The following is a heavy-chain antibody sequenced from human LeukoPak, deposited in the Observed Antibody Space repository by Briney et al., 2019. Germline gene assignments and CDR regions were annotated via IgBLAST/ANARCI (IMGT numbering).Heavy chain of an antibody. CDR1: GFPLSTYW. Sequence: GGSMRLACAASGFPLSTYWISWVRQAPGKVLEWVANIKYDGSEKDYVDSVKGRFTISRDNAMNSLYLQINSLRAEDTAVYYCARDIAPAGLFFDYWGQGTLVTFSS. CDR2: IKYDGSEK. V-gene: IGHV3-7*01. J-gene: IGHJ4*02. CDR3: ARDIAPAGLFFDY. D-gene: IGHD6-13*01.